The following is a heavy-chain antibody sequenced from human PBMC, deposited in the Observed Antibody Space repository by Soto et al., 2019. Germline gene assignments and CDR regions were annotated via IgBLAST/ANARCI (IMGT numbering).Heavy chain of an antibody. V-gene: IGHV4-4*02. CDR1: GGSISSSNW. CDR3: ASMRYWGMVRAAFDI. CDR2: IYHSGST. Sequence: NPSETLSLTCAVSGGSISSSNWWSWVRQPPGKGLEWIGEIYHSGSTNYNPSLKSRVTISVDKSKNQFSLKLSSVTAADTAVYYCASMRYWGMVRAAFDIWGQGTMVTVSS. D-gene: IGHD3-10*01. J-gene: IGHJ3*02.